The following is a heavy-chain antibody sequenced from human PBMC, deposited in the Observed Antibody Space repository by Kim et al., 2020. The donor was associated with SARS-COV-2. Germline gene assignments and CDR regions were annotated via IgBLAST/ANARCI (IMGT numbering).Heavy chain of an antibody. J-gene: IGHJ5*02. CDR3: ARQGEYYDFWSGYYRNWFDP. CDR1: GYSFTRYW. V-gene: IGHV5-51*01. D-gene: IGHD3-3*01. Sequence: GESLKISCKGSGYSFTRYWIGWVRQMPGKGLEWMGIIYPGDSDTRYSPSFQGQVTISADKSISTAYLKWSSLKASDTAMYYCARQGEYYDFWSGYYRNWFDPWGQGTLVTVSS. CDR2: IYPGDSDT.